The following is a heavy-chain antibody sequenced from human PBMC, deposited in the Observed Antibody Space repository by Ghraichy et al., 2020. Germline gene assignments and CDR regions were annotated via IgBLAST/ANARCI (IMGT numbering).Heavy chain of an antibody. CDR2: INHSGST. D-gene: IGHD2-15*01. Sequence: SETLSLTCAVYGGSFSGYYWSWIRQPPGKGLEWIGEINHSGSTNYNPSLKSRVTISVDTSKNQFSLKLSSVTAADTAVYYCARGLGNSVVAATPGSWFDPWGQGTLVTVSS. CDR1: GGSFSGYY. V-gene: IGHV4-34*01. CDR3: ARGLGNSVVAATPGSWFDP. J-gene: IGHJ5*02.